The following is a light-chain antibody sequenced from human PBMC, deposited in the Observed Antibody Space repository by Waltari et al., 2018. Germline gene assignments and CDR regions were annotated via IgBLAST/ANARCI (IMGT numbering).Light chain of an antibody. J-gene: IGKJ2*01. Sequence: SRALAWCQQKPGQSPRLLIFGASNSDTGIPDRFSGSGSDTNFTLTISRLEPEDVGVFYCQQGVHLPATFGRGTKVEIK. V-gene: IGKV3-20*01. CDR2: GAS. CDR1: SRA. CDR3: QQGVHLPAT.